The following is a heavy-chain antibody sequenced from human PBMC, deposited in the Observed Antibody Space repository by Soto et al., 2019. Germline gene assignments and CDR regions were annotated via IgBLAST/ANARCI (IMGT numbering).Heavy chain of an antibody. Sequence: GGSLKLACGVPRVTRNGAAMYYVRQASGKGLEWVGRIRDKANSYATAYTASVKGRFTISRDDSKNTAYLQMNSLKTEDTAVYYCTRLYCGGDCDFDSWGQGT. V-gene: IGHV3-73*01. D-gene: IGHD2-21*02. CDR1: RVTRNGAA. CDR2: IRDKANSYAT. CDR3: TRLYCGGDCDFDS. J-gene: IGHJ4*02.